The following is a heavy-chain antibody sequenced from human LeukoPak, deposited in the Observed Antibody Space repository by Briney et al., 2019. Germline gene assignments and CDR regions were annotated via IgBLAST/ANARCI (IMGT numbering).Heavy chain of an antibody. CDR2: INHSGST. V-gene: IGHV4-34*01. CDR3: ARGFSSGWYVYFDY. J-gene: IGHJ4*02. CDR1: GGSFSGYY. Sequence: SETLSLTCAVYGGSFSGYYWSWIRQPPGKGLEWIGEINHSGSTNYNPSLKSRVTISVDTSKNQFSLKLSSVTAADTAVYYCARGFSSGWYVYFDYWGQGTQVTVSS. D-gene: IGHD6-19*01.